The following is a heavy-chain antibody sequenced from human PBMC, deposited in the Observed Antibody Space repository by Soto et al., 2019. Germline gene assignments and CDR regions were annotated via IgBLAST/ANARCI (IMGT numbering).Heavy chain of an antibody. D-gene: IGHD1-26*01. CDR3: ATQEVGGSYVYTFDP. V-gene: IGHV4-59*04. J-gene: IGHJ5*02. CDR2: IYYSGST. CDR1: GGSISSYY. Sequence: SETLSLTCTVSGGSISSYYCSWIRQPPGKGLEWIGYIYYSGSTYYNPSLKSRVTISVDTSKNQFSLKLSSVTAADTAVYYCATQEVGGSYVYTFDPWGQGTLVTVSS.